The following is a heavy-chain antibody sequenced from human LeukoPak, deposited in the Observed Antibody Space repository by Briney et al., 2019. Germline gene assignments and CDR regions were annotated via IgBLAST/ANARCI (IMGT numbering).Heavy chain of an antibody. CDR1: GGSMSSYY. V-gene: IGHV4-59*01. Sequence: SSETLSLTCTVSGGSMSSYYWSWIRQPPGKGLEWIGYIYYSGTTNYNPSLKRRVTISVDTSTNQFSLKLRSVTAADTAVYYCARGVYIAAAQYGYWGQGTLVTVSS. D-gene: IGHD6-13*01. J-gene: IGHJ4*02. CDR2: IYYSGTT. CDR3: ARGVYIAAAQYGY.